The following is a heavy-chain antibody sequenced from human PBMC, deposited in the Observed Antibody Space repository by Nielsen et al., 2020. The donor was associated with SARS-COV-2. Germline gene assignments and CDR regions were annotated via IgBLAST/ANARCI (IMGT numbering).Heavy chain of an antibody. V-gene: IGHV3-49*02. CDR2: IRSKAYGGTT. J-gene: IGHJ4*02. D-gene: IGHD5-18*01. CDR3: ARSVTADSRYSYGLGVDY. Sequence: WIRQPPGKGLEWVGFIRSKAYGGTTEYAASVKGRFTISRDDSKSIAYLQMNSLKTEDTAVYYCARSVTADSRYSYGLGVDYWGQGTLVTVSS.